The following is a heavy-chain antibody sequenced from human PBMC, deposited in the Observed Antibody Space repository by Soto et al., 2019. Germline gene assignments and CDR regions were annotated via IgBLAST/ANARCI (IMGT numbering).Heavy chain of an antibody. CDR1: GYTLTELS. CDR3: ATIHGSRSSTFDY. Sequence: ASVKVSCKVSGYTLTELSMHWERQAPGKGLEWMGGFDPEDGETIYAQKFQGRVTMTEDTSTDTAYMELSSPRSEDTAVYYCATIHGSRSSTFDYWGQGTLVTVSS. D-gene: IGHD6-6*01. J-gene: IGHJ4*02. CDR2: FDPEDGET. V-gene: IGHV1-24*01.